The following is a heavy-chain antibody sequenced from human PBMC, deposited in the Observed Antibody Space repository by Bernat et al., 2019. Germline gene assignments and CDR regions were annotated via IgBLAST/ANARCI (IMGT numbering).Heavy chain of an antibody. J-gene: IGHJ4*02. V-gene: IGHV3-7*03. CDR2: MNQDGSEK. CDR1: GFTFSNYW. D-gene: IGHD1-26*01. Sequence: EVQLVESGGGLVQPGGSLRLSCVASGFTFSNYWMSWVRQAPRRGLEWVANMNQDGSEKNYGASVKGRFNISRDKAENSLYLQMDSLRADDTAVYFCTRMHSGSYYFDHGGQGTLVTVSS. CDR3: TRMHSGSYYFDH.